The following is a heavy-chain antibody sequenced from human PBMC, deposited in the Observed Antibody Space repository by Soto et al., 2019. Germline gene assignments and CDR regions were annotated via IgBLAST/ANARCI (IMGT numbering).Heavy chain of an antibody. D-gene: IGHD3-22*01. Sequence: EVQLVESGGGLVKPGGSLRLSCAASGFTFSNASMSWVRQAPGKGLEWVGRIKSKTDGGTTDYAAPVKGRFTISSDDSNNRLNLQMNSLQTEDTAVYYCTAYYDSSGYASYAFDFWGQGTMVTVSS. V-gene: IGHV3-15*01. CDR3: TAYYDSSGYASYAFDF. CDR2: IKSKTDGGTT. J-gene: IGHJ3*01. CDR1: GFTFSNAS.